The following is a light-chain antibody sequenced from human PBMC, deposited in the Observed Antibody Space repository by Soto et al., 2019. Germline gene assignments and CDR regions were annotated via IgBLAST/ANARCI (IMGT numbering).Light chain of an antibody. Sequence: DIQMTQSPSTVSASTGDSATVTCRSSQNIRNWLAWYQQKPGKAPNPLIDDASSLKSGVPARFSGSGSGTEFTLTISSLQPDDFASYYCQQYNTSSTFGQGTRLEI. J-gene: IGKJ5*01. CDR1: QNIRNW. CDR3: QQYNTSST. V-gene: IGKV1-5*01. CDR2: DAS.